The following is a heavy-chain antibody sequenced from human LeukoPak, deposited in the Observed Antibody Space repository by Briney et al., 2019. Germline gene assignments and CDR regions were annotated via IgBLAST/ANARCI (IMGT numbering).Heavy chain of an antibody. V-gene: IGHV4-39*01. CDR2: IYYSGST. J-gene: IGHJ6*03. CDR3: ARHVRGDSSGSPHYYYYMDV. CDR1: GGSISSSSYY. D-gene: IGHD3-22*01. Sequence: PSETLSLTCTVSGGSISSSSYYWGWIRQPPGKGLEWIGSIYYSGSTYYNPSLKSRVTISVDTSKNQFSLKLSSVTAADTAVYYCARHVRGDSSGSPHYYYYMDVWGKGTTVTVSS.